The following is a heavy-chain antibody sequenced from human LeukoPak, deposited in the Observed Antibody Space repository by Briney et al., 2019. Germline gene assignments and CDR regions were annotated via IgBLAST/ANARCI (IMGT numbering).Heavy chain of an antibody. Sequence: GASVKVSCKASGGTFSSYAISWVRQAPGQGLEWMGGIIPIFGTANYAQKFQGRVTITTDESTSTAYMELSSLRSEDTAVYYCARAAMTQGGYYYYYMDVWGKGTTVTVSS. CDR2: IIPIFGTA. CDR3: ARAAMTQGGYYYYYMDV. V-gene: IGHV1-69*05. J-gene: IGHJ6*03. D-gene: IGHD5-18*01. CDR1: GGTFSSYA.